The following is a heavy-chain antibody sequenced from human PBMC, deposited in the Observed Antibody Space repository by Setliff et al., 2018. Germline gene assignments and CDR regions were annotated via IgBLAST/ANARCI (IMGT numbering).Heavy chain of an antibody. CDR3: ARPGRSNYWDSFDY. D-gene: IGHD3-10*01. CDR2: IKQDGSER. J-gene: IGHJ4*02. V-gene: IGHV3-7*03. CDR1: GFTFSSYW. Sequence: GGSLRLSCAASGFTFSSYWMSWVRQAPGKGLEWVANIKQDGSERYYVDSVKGRFTISRDNAKNSLHLQMNSLRVEDTAVYYCARPGRSNYWDSFDYWGQGILVTVSS.